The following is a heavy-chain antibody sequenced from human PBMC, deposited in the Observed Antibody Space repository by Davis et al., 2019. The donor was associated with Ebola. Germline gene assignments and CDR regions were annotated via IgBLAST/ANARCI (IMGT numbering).Heavy chain of an antibody. CDR3: ATLRRTITGMDDGFDI. Sequence: GESLKISCKDSGNSFASHWIGWVRQMPGKGLEWMGIIYTGDSDTRYSPSFQGQVTISADKSISTAYLQWSSLKASDTAMYYCATLRRTITGMDDGFDIWGQGTRVTVSS. CDR1: GNSFASHW. J-gene: IGHJ3*02. CDR2: IYTGDSDT. D-gene: IGHD1-20*01. V-gene: IGHV5-51*01.